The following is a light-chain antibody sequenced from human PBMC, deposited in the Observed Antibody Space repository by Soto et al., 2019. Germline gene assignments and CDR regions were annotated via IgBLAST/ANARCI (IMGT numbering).Light chain of an antibody. CDR2: DAS. V-gene: IGKV1-5*01. J-gene: IGKJ1*01. Sequence: IQMTQSPSTLSASVGDRVTITCRASQSISSWLAWYQQKPGKAPKLLIYDASSLESGVPSRFSGSGSGTEFTLTISSLQPDHFATYYCQPYTRYSWSSGQPTMV. CDR3: QPYTRYSWS. CDR1: QSISSW.